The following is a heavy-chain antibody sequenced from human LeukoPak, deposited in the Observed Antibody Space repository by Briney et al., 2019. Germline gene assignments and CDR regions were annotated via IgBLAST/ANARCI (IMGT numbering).Heavy chain of an antibody. CDR3: AKAGSVVLYSSSWLAWFDY. D-gene: IGHD6-13*01. CDR1: GFTFSSYG. CDR2: IWYDGSNK. Sequence: QPGRSLRLSCAASGFTFSSYGMHWARQAPGKGLEWVAVIWYDGSNKYYADSVKGRFTISRDNSKNTLYLQMNSLRAEDTAVYYCAKAGSVVLYSSSWLAWFDYWGQGTLVTVSS. J-gene: IGHJ4*02. V-gene: IGHV3-33*06.